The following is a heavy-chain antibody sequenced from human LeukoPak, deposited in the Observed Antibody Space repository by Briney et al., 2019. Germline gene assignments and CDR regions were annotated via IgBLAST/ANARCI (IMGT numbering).Heavy chain of an antibody. CDR3: ARDYRAPGHSGYDEGFDY. D-gene: IGHD5-12*01. Sequence: SETLSLTCTVSGYSISNGYYWGWVRQPPGKGLEWIGSIYHSGSIYYNPSLKSRVTISVDTSKNQLSLKLSSVTAADTAVYYCARDYRAPGHSGYDEGFDYWGQGTLVTVSS. V-gene: IGHV4-38-2*02. CDR2: IYHSGSI. J-gene: IGHJ4*02. CDR1: GYSISNGYY.